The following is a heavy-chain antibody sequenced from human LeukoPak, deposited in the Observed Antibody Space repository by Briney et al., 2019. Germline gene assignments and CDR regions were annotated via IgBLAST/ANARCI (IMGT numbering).Heavy chain of an antibody. CDR2: ILYSGST. Sequence: PSETLSLTCTVSGGSISSSYHYWGWIREPPLKGLDCIGNILYSGSTNYNPSLKSRVTISVDTSKNQFSLKLSSVTAADTADYYCVRRVAGSSYRDYWGQGTLVTVSS. J-gene: IGHJ4*02. CDR1: GGSISSSYHY. V-gene: IGHV4-39*01. CDR3: VRRVAGSSYRDY. D-gene: IGHD3-22*01.